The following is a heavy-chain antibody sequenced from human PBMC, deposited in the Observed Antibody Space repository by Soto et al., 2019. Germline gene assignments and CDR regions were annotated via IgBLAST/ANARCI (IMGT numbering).Heavy chain of an antibody. J-gene: IGHJ3*02. CDR1: GFSLSTSGVG. Sequence: QITLKESGPTLVEPTQTLTLTCTFSGFSLSTSGVGVGWIRQPPGKALEWLALIYWDDDKRYTPSLKSRLTITKDTSKNQVVLTMTNMDPVDTATYHCAHYGDYRTAFDIWGQGTMVTVSS. CDR2: IYWDDDK. D-gene: IGHD4-17*01. V-gene: IGHV2-5*02. CDR3: AHYGDYRTAFDI.